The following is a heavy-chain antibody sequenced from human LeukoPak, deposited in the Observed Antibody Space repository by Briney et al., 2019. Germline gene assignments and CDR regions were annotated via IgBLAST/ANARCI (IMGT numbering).Heavy chain of an antibody. D-gene: IGHD3-3*01. V-gene: IGHV3-23*01. J-gene: IGHJ4*02. CDR3: AKSGYYDFWSGYPDY. Sequence: GGSLRLSCAASGFTFSSYSMNWVRQAPGKGLEWVSAISGSGGSTYYADSVKGRFTISRDNSKNTLYLQMNSLRAEDTAVYYCAKSGYYDFWSGYPDYWGQGTLVTVSS. CDR1: GFTFSSYS. CDR2: ISGSGGST.